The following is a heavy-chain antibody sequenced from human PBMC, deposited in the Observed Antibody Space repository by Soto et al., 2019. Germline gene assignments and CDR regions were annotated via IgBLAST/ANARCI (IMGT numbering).Heavy chain of an antibody. CDR2: LNSDGTST. Sequence: EVQVVESGGGLVQPGGSLRLSCAASGFRFRSFWMHWVRQAPGKGLVWVSGLNSDGTSTTYADSVKGRFIISRDNAKNTLYLQMDSLRGEDTAVYHCARENGYCGMDVWGQGTTVTVSS. D-gene: IGHD2-8*01. CDR1: GFRFRSFW. CDR3: ARENGYCGMDV. V-gene: IGHV3-74*01. J-gene: IGHJ6*02.